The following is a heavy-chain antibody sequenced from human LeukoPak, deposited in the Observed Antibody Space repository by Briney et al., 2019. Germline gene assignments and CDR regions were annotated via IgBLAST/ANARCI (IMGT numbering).Heavy chain of an antibody. CDR1: GGSISSYY. CDR3: ARSSAYYYGSGSYSLLYYGMDV. CDR2: IYYSGST. D-gene: IGHD3-10*01. J-gene: IGHJ6*02. Sequence: PSETLSPTCTVSGGSISSYYWSWIRQPPGKGLEWIGYIYYSGSTNYNPSLKSRVTISVDTSKNQFSLTLSSVTAADTAVYYCARSSAYYYGSGSYSLLYYGMDVWGQGTTVTVSS. V-gene: IGHV4-59*08.